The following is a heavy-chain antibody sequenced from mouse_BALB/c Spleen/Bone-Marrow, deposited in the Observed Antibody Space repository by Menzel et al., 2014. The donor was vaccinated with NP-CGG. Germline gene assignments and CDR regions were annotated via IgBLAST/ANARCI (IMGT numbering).Heavy chain of an antibody. Sequence: VQLQQSGPGLVAPSQSLSITCTVSGFSLTSYGVHWVRQPPGKVLEWLGVIWAGGSTNYNSALMSRLSISKDNSESQVFLKMNSLQTDDTAMYYCARGSDYEGAMDYWGQGTSVTVSS. D-gene: IGHD2-13*01. V-gene: IGHV2-9*02. CDR3: ARGSDYEGAMDY. J-gene: IGHJ4*01. CDR1: GFSLTSYG. CDR2: IWAGGST.